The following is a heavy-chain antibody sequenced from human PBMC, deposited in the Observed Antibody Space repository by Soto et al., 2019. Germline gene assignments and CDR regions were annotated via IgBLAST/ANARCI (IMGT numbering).Heavy chain of an antibody. CDR2: ISSSSSYT. CDR3: ARGEIAMGSGWSYYFDY. CDR1: GFTFSDYY. D-gene: IGHD6-19*01. Sequence: TGGSLRLSCAASGFTFSDYYMSWIRQAPGKGLEWVSYISSSSSYTNYADSVKGRFTISRDNAKNSLYLQMNSLRAEDTAVYYCARGEIAMGSGWSYYFDYWGQGTLVTVSS. V-gene: IGHV3-11*06. J-gene: IGHJ4*02.